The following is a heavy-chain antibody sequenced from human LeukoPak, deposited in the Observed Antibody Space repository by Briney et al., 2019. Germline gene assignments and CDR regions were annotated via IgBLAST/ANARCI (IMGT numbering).Heavy chain of an antibody. D-gene: IGHD6-19*01. Sequence: ASVKVSCKASGYTFTGYYMHWVRQAPGQGLEWMGWINPNSGGTNYAQKFQGRVTMTRDTSISTAYMELSRLRSDDTAVYYCARAGSIAVAGSDYWGQGTLVTVSP. J-gene: IGHJ4*02. CDR3: ARAGSIAVAGSDY. CDR1: GYTFTGYY. CDR2: INPNSGGT. V-gene: IGHV1-2*02.